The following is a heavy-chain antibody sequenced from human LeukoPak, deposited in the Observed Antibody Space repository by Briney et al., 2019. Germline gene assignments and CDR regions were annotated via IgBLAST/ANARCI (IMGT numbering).Heavy chain of an antibody. CDR2: IYYSGTT. V-gene: IGHV4-59*08. Sequence: SETLSLTCTVSGASMNTYYWSWIRQPPGKGLEWIGYIYYSGTTNYNPSLKSRVTISVDTSKSQFSLSLNSVTAADTAVYYCARLTSSSSGSSFDFWGQGTLVTVSS. D-gene: IGHD6-13*01. CDR3: ARLTSSSSGSSFDF. CDR1: GASMNTYY. J-gene: IGHJ4*02.